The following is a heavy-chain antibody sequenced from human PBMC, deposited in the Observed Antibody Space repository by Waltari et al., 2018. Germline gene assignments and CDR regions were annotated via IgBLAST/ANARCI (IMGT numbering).Heavy chain of an antibody. V-gene: IGHV1-8*01. D-gene: IGHD3-22*01. J-gene: IGHJ5*02. CDR2: MNPNIGKK. CDR1: GYTFTSYD. Sequence: QVQLVQSGAEVKKPGASVKVSCKASGYTFTSYDINWVRQATGQGLEWMGWMNPNIGKKGFAQRFQGRGTMTRNTSISTAYMELSSLRSEDTAVYYCARVLGEYYYDSSGYYDSVDPWGQGTLVTVSS. CDR3: ARVLGEYYYDSSGYYDSVDP.